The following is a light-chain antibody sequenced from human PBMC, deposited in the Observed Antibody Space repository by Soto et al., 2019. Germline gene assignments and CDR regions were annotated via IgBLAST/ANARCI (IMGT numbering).Light chain of an antibody. CDR2: GAS. Sequence: EIVMTQSPATLSVSPGERATLSCRASQSVNSNYLAWYQQKPGQAPRLLIYGASSRATGIPDRFSGSGSGTEFTLTISRLEPEDFAVYYCQQYGSSSWTFGQGTKVDI. V-gene: IGKV3-20*01. CDR3: QQYGSSSWT. CDR1: QSVNSNY. J-gene: IGKJ1*01.